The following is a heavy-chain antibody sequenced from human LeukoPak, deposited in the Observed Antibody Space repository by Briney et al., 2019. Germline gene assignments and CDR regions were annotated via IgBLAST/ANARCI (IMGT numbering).Heavy chain of an antibody. CDR3: ARPPNSSSWYFDY. CDR2: ISYDGSNK. Sequence: GGSLRLSCAASGFTFSSYAMPWVRQAPGKGLEWVAVISYDGSNKYYADSVKGRFTISRDNSKNTLYLQMNSLRAEDTAVYYCARPPNSSSWYFDYWGQGTLVTVSS. J-gene: IGHJ4*02. CDR1: GFTFSSYA. V-gene: IGHV3-30-3*01. D-gene: IGHD6-13*01.